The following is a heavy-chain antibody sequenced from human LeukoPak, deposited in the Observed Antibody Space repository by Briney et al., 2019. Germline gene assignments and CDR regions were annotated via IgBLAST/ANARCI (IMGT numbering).Heavy chain of an antibody. CDR3: AKDHLPGIVVADRDY. V-gene: IGHV3-30*02. CDR2: IRYDGRNK. Sequence: GGSLRLSCAASGFTFSAYGMYWVRQAPGKWLEWVASIRYDGRNKYYADSVKGRITISRDNSKNTLYLQINSLRAEDTALYYCAKDHLPGIVVADRDYWGQGTLVTVSS. J-gene: IGHJ4*02. D-gene: IGHD6-19*01. CDR1: GFTFSAYG.